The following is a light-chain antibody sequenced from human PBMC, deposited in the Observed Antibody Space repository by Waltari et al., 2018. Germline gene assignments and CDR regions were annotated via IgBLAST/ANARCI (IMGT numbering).Light chain of an antibody. CDR3: QHYNSYPWT. Sequence: DIQMTQSTAALSASVGDRVTITCRASQSISTWLVWYQQKPGKAPKLLIYKASSVQSGVPSRFSGSGSETEFTLTITSLHPDDFATYYCQHYNSYPWTFGQGTKVEIK. V-gene: IGKV1-5*03. CDR1: QSISTW. CDR2: KAS. J-gene: IGKJ1*01.